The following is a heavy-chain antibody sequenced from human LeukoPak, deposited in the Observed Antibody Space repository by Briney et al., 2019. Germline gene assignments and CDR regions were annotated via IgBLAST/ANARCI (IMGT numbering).Heavy chain of an antibody. CDR2: ISAYNGNT. CDR1: GYTFTSYG. Sequence: ASVKVSCKASGYTFTSYGISWVRQAPGQGLEWMGWISAYNGNTNYAQKLQGRVTMTTDTSTSTAYMELRSLRSEDTAVYYCARAHQPIAAAAYYYYYYMDVWGKGTTVTVSS. CDR3: ARAHQPIAAAAYYYYYYMDV. J-gene: IGHJ6*03. V-gene: IGHV1-18*01. D-gene: IGHD6-13*01.